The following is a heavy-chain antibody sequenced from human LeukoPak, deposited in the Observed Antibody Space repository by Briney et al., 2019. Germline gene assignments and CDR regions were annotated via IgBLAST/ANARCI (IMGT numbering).Heavy chain of an antibody. CDR1: GFTFSSYS. CDR3: ARDPYSSSWYVFFDY. J-gene: IGHJ4*02. V-gene: IGHV3-21*01. Sequence: GGSLRLSCAASGFTFSSYSMNWVRQAPGKGLEWVSSISSSSSYIYYADSVKGRSTISRDNAKNSLYLQMNSLRAEDTAVYYCARDPYSSSWYVFFDYWGQGTLVTVSS. D-gene: IGHD6-13*01. CDR2: ISSSSSYI.